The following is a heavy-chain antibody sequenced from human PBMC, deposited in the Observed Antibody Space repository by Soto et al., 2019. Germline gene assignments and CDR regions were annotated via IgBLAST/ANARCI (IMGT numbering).Heavy chain of an antibody. V-gene: IGHV4-59*08. D-gene: IGHD3-10*01. Sequence: QVQLQESGPGLVKPSDTLSLTCTVSGGSITNYYCSWFRQPPGKGLEWIGYINYDGYSAYNLSLKRRVTLSMDASKTQFSLMLESVTATDTAVYYCARHGFGPLHGLVDVWGPGTTVIVSS. CDR3: ARHGFGPLHGLVDV. CDR2: INYDGYS. J-gene: IGHJ6*02. CDR1: GGSITNYY.